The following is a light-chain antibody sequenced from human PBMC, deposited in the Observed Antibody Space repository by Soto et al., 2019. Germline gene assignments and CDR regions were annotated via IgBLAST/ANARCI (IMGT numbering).Light chain of an antibody. CDR1: QGIRND. CDR3: EESYTTPLT. J-gene: IGKJ4*01. Sequence: DIQMTQSPSSLSASVGDRVTITCGASQGIRNDLNWYQHKPGNAPKILIHSASTLESGVPSRFSGGGSGTEFNFTISSLQREDSATYYCEESYTTPLTFGGGTKVDIK. V-gene: IGKV1-39*01. CDR2: SAS.